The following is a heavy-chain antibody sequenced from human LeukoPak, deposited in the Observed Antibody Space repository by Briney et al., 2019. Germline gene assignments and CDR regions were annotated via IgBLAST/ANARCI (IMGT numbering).Heavy chain of an antibody. CDR3: ARDENYGIFFNVDY. CDR1: GYTFNGYY. J-gene: IGHJ4*02. D-gene: IGHD4-17*01. V-gene: IGHV1-18*04. CDR2: ISGSTGDT. Sequence: SVKVSCNASGYTFNGYYIHWVRQAPGEGPEWMGWISGSTGDTNYAQKFQGRVTMTADTSSSTAYMELRSLRSDDTAIYYCARDENYGIFFNVDYWGQGTLVTVSS.